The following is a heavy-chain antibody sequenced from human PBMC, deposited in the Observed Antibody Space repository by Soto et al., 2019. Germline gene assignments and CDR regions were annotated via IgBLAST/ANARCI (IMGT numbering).Heavy chain of an antibody. D-gene: IGHD3-3*01. J-gene: IGHJ4*02. CDR2: INPSGGST. Sequence: ASVKVSCKASGYTFTSYYMHWVRQAPGQGLEWMGIINPSGGSTSYAQKFQGRVTMTRDTSTSTVYMELSSLRSEDTAVYYCARDFLAGDASGYYTLDYWGQGTLVTVSS. V-gene: IGHV1-46*03. CDR3: ARDFLAGDASGYYTLDY. CDR1: GYTFTSYY.